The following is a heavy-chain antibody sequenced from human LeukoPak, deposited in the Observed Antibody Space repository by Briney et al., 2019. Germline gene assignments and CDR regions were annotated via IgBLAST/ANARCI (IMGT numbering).Heavy chain of an antibody. CDR2: INPNSGGT. J-gene: IGHJ6*03. CDR1: GYTFTGYY. Sequence: GASVNVSCKASGYTFTGYYMHWVRQAPGQGLEWMGWINPNSGGTNYAQKFQGRVTMTRDTSISTAYMELSRLRSDDTAVYYCALGSYYYYYYMDVWGKGTTVTVSS. CDR3: ALGSYYYYYYMDV. V-gene: IGHV1-2*02. D-gene: IGHD3-10*01.